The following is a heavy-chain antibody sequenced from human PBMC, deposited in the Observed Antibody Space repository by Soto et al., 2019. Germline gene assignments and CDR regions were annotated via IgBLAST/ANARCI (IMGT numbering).Heavy chain of an antibody. CDR2: IYYSGST. V-gene: IGHV4-30-4*01. Sequence: QVQLQESGPGLVKPSQTLSLTCTVSGGSISSGDYYWSWIRQPPGKGLEWIGYIYYSGSTYYNPSLKSRDTISVDTSKHQFSLKLSSVTAADTAVYSCARVQESTTFDYWGQGTLVTVSS. CDR3: ARVQESTTFDY. CDR1: GGSISSGDYY. J-gene: IGHJ4*02. D-gene: IGHD1-1*01.